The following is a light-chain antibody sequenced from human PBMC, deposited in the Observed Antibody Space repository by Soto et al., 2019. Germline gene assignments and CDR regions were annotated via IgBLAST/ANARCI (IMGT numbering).Light chain of an antibody. CDR2: QIS. V-gene: IGKV2-24*01. CDR3: MQFAHFPRT. J-gene: IGKJ1*01. Sequence: DVVLTQTPLSSPVTLGQPASISCRSSQSLVYSDGNTYLSWLQQRPGQPPRLLIYQISNRFSGVPDGFGGSGAGTNFTLKISRVEAEDVGVYYCMQFAHFPRTFGQGPKLEI. CDR1: QSLVYSDGNTY.